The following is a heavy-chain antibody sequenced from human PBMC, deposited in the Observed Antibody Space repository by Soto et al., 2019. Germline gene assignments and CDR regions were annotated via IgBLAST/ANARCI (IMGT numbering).Heavy chain of an antibody. Sequence: QVQLVESGGGVVQPGRSLRLSCAASGFTFSSYGMHWVRQAPGKGLEWVAVISYDGSNTYYADSVKGRFTISRDNSKNTLYLQMNSLRAEDTAVYYCAKGYYGSGLFDPWGQGTLVTVSS. V-gene: IGHV3-30*18. CDR1: GFTFSSYG. J-gene: IGHJ5*02. CDR2: ISYDGSNT. D-gene: IGHD3-10*01. CDR3: AKGYYGSGLFDP.